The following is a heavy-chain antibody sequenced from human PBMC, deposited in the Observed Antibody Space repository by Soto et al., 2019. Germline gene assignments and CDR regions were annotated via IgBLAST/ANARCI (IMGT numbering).Heavy chain of an antibody. CDR3: AGGYYYDNSGYRA. CDR2: ISSSSGTI. CDR1: GFTFSSYS. Sequence: GGSLRLACAASGFTFSSYSMNWVRQAPGKGLEWISYISSSSGTINYADSVKGRFTISRDTAKNSLSLQMVSLRDEDTAVYYCAGGYYYDNSGYRAWGQGTLVTVSS. J-gene: IGHJ4*02. D-gene: IGHD3-22*01. V-gene: IGHV3-48*02.